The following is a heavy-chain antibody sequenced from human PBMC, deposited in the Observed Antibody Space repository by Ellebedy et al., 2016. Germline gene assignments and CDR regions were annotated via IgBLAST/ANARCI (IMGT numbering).Heavy chain of an antibody. CDR2: IKQDGSEK. D-gene: IGHD3-22*01. Sequence: GGSLRLSCAASGFTFSSYAMSWVRQAPGKGLEWVANIKQDGSEKYYVDSVKGRFTISRDNAKNSLYLQMNSLRAEDTAVYYCARDTAFYYYDSSAYHPWGQGTLVTVSS. CDR1: GFTFSSYA. V-gene: IGHV3-7*01. CDR3: ARDTAFYYYDSSAYHP. J-gene: IGHJ5*02.